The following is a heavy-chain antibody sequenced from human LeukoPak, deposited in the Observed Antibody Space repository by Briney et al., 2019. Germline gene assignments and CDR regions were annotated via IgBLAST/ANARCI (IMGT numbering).Heavy chain of an antibody. D-gene: IGHD4-23*01. CDR3: ALRLRWPLKASALRDDAFDI. V-gene: IGHV4-4*02. Sequence: SEALSLTCAVSGGSISSSNWWSWVRQPPGKGLEWIGEIYHSGSTNYNPSLKSRVTISVDKSKNQFSLKLSSVTAADTAVYYCALRLRWPLKASALRDDAFDIWGQGTMVTVSS. CDR1: GGSISSSNW. J-gene: IGHJ3*02. CDR2: IYHSGST.